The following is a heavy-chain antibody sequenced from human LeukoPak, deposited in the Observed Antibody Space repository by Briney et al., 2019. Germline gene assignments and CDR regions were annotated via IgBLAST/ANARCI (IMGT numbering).Heavy chain of an antibody. D-gene: IGHD1-26*01. CDR1: GFTFSRFA. CDR3: AREPELLSYYFDY. J-gene: IGHJ4*02. CDR2: ISSSSSNDI. V-gene: IGHV3-48*03. Sequence: GGSLRLSCAASGFTFSRFAMNWVRQAPGKGLEWVSYISSSSSNDIYYVDSVKGRFTISRDNAKNSLYLQMNSLRAEDTAVYYCAREPELLSYYFDYWGQGTLVTVSS.